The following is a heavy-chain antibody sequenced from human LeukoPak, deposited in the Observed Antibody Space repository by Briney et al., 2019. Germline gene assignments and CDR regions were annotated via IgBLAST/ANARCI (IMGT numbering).Heavy chain of an antibody. CDR3: AREGSSAINTNWFDP. CDR1: GYTFTGYY. CDR2: INPDSGDT. Sequence: ASVKVSCKASGYTFTGYYMHWVRQAPGQGLEWMGWINPDSGDTDYAQKFQGRVTMTRDTSITTDYIELNRMTSDDTAVYYCAREGSSAINTNWFDPWGQGTLVAVSS. J-gene: IGHJ5*02. D-gene: IGHD5-12*01. V-gene: IGHV1-2*02.